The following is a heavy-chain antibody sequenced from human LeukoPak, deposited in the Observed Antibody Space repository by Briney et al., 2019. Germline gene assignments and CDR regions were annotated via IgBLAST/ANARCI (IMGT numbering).Heavy chain of an antibody. CDR2: VSNNGRNT. CDR3: AREGNGGYCSGGSCAYDC. V-gene: IGHV3-30*04. D-gene: IGHD2-15*01. CDR1: GFTFSSNA. J-gene: IGHJ4*02. Sequence: GGSLRLSCAASGFTFSSNAMHWARQAPGKGLEWVAVVSNNGRNTYYGASVMGRFTISRDNSKNTLYLQMNSLRAEDTAVYYCAREGNGGYCSGGSCAYDCWGQGTLVTVSS.